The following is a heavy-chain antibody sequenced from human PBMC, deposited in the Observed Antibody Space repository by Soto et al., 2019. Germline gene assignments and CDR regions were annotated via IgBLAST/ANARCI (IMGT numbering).Heavy chain of an antibody. Sequence: QVQLQESGPGLVKPSQTLSLTCTVSGGSISSGGYYWSWIRQHPGKGLEWIGYIYYSGSTYYNPSLTSRVTISVDTSKNQFSLKLSSVTAAYTAVYYCAASCVACGGFNYYGMDVWGQGTTVTVSS. CDR1: GGSISSGGYY. CDR3: AASCVACGGFNYYGMDV. V-gene: IGHV4-31*03. D-gene: IGHD5-12*01. J-gene: IGHJ6*02. CDR2: IYYSGST.